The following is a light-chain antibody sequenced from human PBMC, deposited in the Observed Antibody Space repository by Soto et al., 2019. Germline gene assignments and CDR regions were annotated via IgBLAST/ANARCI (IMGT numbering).Light chain of an antibody. J-gene: IGLJ1*01. CDR1: SSDVGAYNY. V-gene: IGLV2-8*01. CDR2: QVT. CDR3: ISKASNTLYV. Sequence: QSALTQPPSASGSPGQSVTISCTGTSSDVGAYNYVSWYQQHPGKAPKLLLYQVTKRPSGVPDRFSASKSGNTASLTVSGLQAEDEADYYCISKASNTLYVFGTGTKLTVL.